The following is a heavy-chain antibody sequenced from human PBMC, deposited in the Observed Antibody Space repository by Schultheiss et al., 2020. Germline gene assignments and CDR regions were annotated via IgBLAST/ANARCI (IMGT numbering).Heavy chain of an antibody. J-gene: IGHJ4*02. CDR1: GFTFSKYD. V-gene: IGHV3-33*06. Sequence: GESLKISCAASGFTFSKYDMHWVRQAPGKGLEWVAVKWYDGSKKYYADSVKGRFTISRDNSKNTLYLQMNSLRAEDTALYYCAKEGGWWRDFDYWGQGTLVTVSS. CDR3: AKEGGWWRDFDY. CDR2: KWYDGSKK. D-gene: IGHD2-15*01.